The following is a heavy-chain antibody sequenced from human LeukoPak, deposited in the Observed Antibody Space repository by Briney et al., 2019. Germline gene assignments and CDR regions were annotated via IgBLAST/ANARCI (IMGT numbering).Heavy chain of an antibody. CDR3: ARPDYDSSGYHYPDAFDI. D-gene: IGHD3-22*01. CDR1: GYSFTSYW. CDR2: IYPGDSDT. J-gene: IGHJ3*02. Sequence: GESLKISCKGSGYSFTSYWIGWVRQMPGKGLEWMGIIYPGDSDTRYSPSFQGQVTISADKSISTAYLQWSSLKASDTAMYYCARPDYDSSGYHYPDAFDIWSQGTMVTVSS. V-gene: IGHV5-51*01.